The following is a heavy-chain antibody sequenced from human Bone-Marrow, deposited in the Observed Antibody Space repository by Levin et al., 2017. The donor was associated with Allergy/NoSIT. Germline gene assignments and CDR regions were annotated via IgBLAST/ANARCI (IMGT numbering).Heavy chain of an antibody. CDR1: GFTFSSYS. J-gene: IGHJ4*02. V-gene: IGHV3-48*02. CDR3: AREVSAYSTSYHDPHFGC. CDR2: ISSSSGII. Sequence: PGGSLRLSCAASGFTFSSYSMIWVRQAPGKGLEWVSYISSSSGIINYVDSVKGRFTISRDNAENSLYLLMNSLRDEDTAVYYCAREVSAYSTSYHDPHFGCWGQGTRVTVSS. D-gene: IGHD2/OR15-2a*01.